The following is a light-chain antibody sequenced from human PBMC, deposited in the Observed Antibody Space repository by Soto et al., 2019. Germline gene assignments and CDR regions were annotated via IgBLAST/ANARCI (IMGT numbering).Light chain of an antibody. V-gene: IGKV3-11*01. CDR1: QSVSTN. CDR3: QQRGDWPLYT. Sequence: EIVLTQSPAPLSLSPGARATLSCRASQSVSTNLAWYPQKPGQAPRVLIYDASDRATGIPDRFSGSGSGTDFTLTISSLEPEDFAGYYCQQRGDWPLYTFGQGTKLEIK. CDR2: DAS. J-gene: IGKJ2*01.